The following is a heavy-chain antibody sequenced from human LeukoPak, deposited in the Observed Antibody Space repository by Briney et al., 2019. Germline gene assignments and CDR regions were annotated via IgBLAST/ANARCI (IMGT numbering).Heavy chain of an antibody. Sequence: GGSLRLSCAASGFTFSSYAMSWVRQAPGKGLEWVSAISGSGGSTYYADSVKGRFTISRDNSKNTLYLQMNRLRAEDTAVHYCAKGYSSGWPYYFDYWGQGTLVTVSS. CDR2: ISGSGGST. CDR1: GFTFSSYA. D-gene: IGHD6-19*01. J-gene: IGHJ4*02. V-gene: IGHV3-23*01. CDR3: AKGYSSGWPYYFDY.